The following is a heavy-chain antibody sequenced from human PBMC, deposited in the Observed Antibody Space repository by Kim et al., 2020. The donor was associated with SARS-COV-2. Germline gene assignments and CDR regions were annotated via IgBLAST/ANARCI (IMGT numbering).Heavy chain of an antibody. V-gene: IGHV3-23*01. CDR1: GFTFSSYA. J-gene: IGHJ6*02. D-gene: IGHD3-10*01. Sequence: GGSLRLSCAASGFTFSSYAMSWVRQAPGKGLEWVSAISGSGGSTYYADSVKGRFTISRDNSKNTLYLQMNSLRAEDTAVYYCAKGGLWFGELAGGMDVWGQGTTVTVSS. CDR3: AKGGLWFGELAGGMDV. CDR2: ISGSGGST.